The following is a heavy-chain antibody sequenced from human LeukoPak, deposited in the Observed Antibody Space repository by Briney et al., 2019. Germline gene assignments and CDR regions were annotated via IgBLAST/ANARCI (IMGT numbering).Heavy chain of an antibody. CDR3: ARSNYGPNYLDY. CDR2: ISSTSSDI. V-gene: IGHV3-21*04. CDR1: GFTFSSFT. D-gene: IGHD3-10*01. J-gene: IGHJ4*02. Sequence: NPGGSLRPSCAASGFTFSSFTMNWVRQAPGKGLEWVSSISSTSSDIYYADSVKGRFTISRDNAKNSLYLQLNGLRADDTAVYYCARSNYGPNYLDYWGQGTLVTVSS.